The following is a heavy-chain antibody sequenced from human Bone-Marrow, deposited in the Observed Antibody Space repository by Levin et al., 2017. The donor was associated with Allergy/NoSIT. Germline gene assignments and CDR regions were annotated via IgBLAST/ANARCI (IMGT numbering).Heavy chain of an antibody. CDR2: ISYDGSNK. CDR3: AKSGGNSLSYVEYYFDY. J-gene: IGHJ4*02. CDR1: GFTFSSYG. Sequence: GESLKISCAASGFTFSSYGMHWVRQAPGKGLEWVAVISYDGSNKYYADSVKGRFTISRDNSKNTLYLQMNSLRAEDTAVYYCAKSGGNSLSYVEYYFDYWGQGTLVTVSS. V-gene: IGHV3-30*18. D-gene: IGHD4-23*01.